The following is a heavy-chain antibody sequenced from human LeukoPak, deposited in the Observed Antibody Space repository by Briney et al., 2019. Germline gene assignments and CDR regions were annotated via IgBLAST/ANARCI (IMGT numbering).Heavy chain of an antibody. V-gene: IGHV3-23*01. J-gene: IGHJ4*02. Sequence: GGSLRLSCAASGLTFSSYAMTWVRQAPGKGLQWVSAISGSDGSTYYADSVKGRFTISRDNSKNTLYLQMNSLRGEDTAVYYCGRGGSGSRYFDYWGQGTLVTVSS. CDR2: ISGSDGST. CDR1: GLTFSSYA. D-gene: IGHD3-16*01. CDR3: GRGGSGSRYFDY.